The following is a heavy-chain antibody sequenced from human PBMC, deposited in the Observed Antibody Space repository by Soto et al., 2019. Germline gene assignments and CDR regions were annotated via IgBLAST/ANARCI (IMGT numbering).Heavy chain of an antibody. D-gene: IGHD1-26*01. CDR3: ATRQEQAWSRDYFYYYGMDV. V-gene: IGHV3-30*03. CDR1: GFTFESYG. CDR2: ISHEGARK. Sequence: QGQLVESGGGVVQPGRSLTLSCRASGFTFESYGMHWVRQAPGKGLEWVAVISHEGARKNYADSVKGRFIVSRDNSKDTLDLQLNRLTSEDTGVYYYATRQEQAWSRDYFYYYGMDVWGRGTTVTVSS. J-gene: IGHJ6*02.